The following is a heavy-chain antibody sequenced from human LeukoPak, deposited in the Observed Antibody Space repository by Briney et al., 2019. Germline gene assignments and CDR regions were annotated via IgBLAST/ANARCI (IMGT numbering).Heavy chain of an antibody. CDR3: AKEMKDDILTGYYSGFSYYYGMDV. V-gene: IGHV3-23*01. J-gene: IGHJ6*02. Sequence: GGSLRLSCAASGFTFSSYAMSWVRQATGKGLEWVSAISCSGGSTYYADSVKGRFTISRDNSKNTLYLQMNSLRAEDTAVYYCAKEMKDDILTGYYSGFSYYYGMDVWGQGTTVTVSS. CDR1: GFTFSSYA. CDR2: ISCSGGST. D-gene: IGHD3-9*01.